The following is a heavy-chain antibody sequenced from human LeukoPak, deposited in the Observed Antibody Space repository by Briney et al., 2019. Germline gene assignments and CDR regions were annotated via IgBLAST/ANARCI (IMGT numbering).Heavy chain of an antibody. V-gene: IGHV3-74*01. Sequence: PGGSLRLSCAASGFTFSKHLMHWVRQAPGKGLVWVSRINSGDSNTFYADSVKGRFTISRDNAKNTVYLHMNSLRAEDTALYYCARDRQYAFDIWGQGTMVTVSS. J-gene: IGHJ3*02. CDR2: INSGDSNT. CDR3: ARDRQYAFDI. CDR1: GFTFSKHL.